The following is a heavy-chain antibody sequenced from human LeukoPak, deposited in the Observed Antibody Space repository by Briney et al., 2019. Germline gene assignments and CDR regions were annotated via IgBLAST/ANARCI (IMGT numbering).Heavy chain of an antibody. CDR3: ARILSSSRSLYYYMDV. CDR1: GGSISSSSYY. V-gene: IGHV4-39*07. D-gene: IGHD6-6*01. J-gene: IGHJ6*03. Sequence: PSETLSLTCTVSGGSISSSSYYWGWIRQPPGKGLEWIGSISYSGSTYNNPSLKSRVTISVDTSKNQFSLKLSSMAAADTALYYCARILSSSRSLYYYMDVWGNGTTVTVSS. CDR2: ISYSGST.